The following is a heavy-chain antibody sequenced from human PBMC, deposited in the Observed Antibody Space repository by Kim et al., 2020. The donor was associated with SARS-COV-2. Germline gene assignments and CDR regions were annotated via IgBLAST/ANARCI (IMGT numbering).Heavy chain of an antibody. J-gene: IGHJ4*02. Sequence: YAQKLQGRVTMTTDTSTSTAYMELRSLRSDDTAVYYCARESGSWYVGGDYWGQGTLVTVSS. V-gene: IGHV1-18*01. D-gene: IGHD6-13*01. CDR3: ARESGSWYVGGDY.